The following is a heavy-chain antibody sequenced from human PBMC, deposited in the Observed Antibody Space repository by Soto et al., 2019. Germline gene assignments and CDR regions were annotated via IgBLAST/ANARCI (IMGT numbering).Heavy chain of an antibody. CDR3: ATYRQTTVTSEF. J-gene: IGHJ4*02. Sequence: GGSLRLSCAASGFTFGSCAMSWVRQAPGKGLEWVSAIGDNGVSKYYADSVKGRFTISRDNSKNTLYLQMNSLRADDTAVYYCATYRQTTVTSEFWGQGALVTVSS. V-gene: IGHV3-23*01. D-gene: IGHD4-17*01. CDR1: GFTFGSCA. CDR2: IGDNGVSK.